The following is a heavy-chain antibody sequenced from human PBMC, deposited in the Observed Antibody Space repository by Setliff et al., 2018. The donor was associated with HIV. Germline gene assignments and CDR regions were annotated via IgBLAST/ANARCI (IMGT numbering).Heavy chain of an antibody. CDR3: ARGGVSYYYDTSYYYDY. Sequence: GGSLRLSCVVSGFIFSRFEMNWVRQAPGKGLEWISYVSTSGSSTSIDYADSVKGRFTISRDKSKNTLYLQMDSLRTEDTAVYYCARGGVSYYYDTSYYYDYWGQGTLVTVSS. D-gene: IGHD3-22*01. CDR2: VSTSGSSTSI. V-gene: IGHV3-48*03. J-gene: IGHJ4*02. CDR1: GFIFSRFE.